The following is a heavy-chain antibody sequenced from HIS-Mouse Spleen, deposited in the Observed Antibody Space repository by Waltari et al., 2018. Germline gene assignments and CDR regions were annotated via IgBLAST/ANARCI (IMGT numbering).Heavy chain of an antibody. D-gene: IGHD5-12*01. J-gene: IGHJ4*02. CDR1: GGSISSSSYY. CDR2: IYYSGST. CDR3: ARGHSGYDSRVSYYFDY. V-gene: IGHV4-39*07. Sequence: QLQLQESGPGLVKPSETLSLTCTVSGGSISSSSYYWGWIRQPPGKGLEWIGSIYYSGSTYYNPSRKSRVTIAIDTSKNQFSLKLSSVTAADTAVYYCARGHSGYDSRVSYYFDYWGQGTLVTVSS.